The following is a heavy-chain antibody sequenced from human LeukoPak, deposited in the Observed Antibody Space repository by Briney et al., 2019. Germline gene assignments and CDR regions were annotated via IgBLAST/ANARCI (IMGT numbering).Heavy chain of an antibody. Sequence: GGSLTLSYTDSGFTFGAHAMSWVRQAPGKSPERTGFFRSKAYRGTTEYAASVKGRFTISRDDSASIAYLQMNSLKTDDTAVYYCARGPIQLWLHNAMDVWGQGTTVTVSS. CDR1: GFTFGAHA. D-gene: IGHD1-1*01. CDR2: FRSKAYRGTT. CDR3: ARGPIQLWLHNAMDV. V-gene: IGHV3-49*04. J-gene: IGHJ6*02.